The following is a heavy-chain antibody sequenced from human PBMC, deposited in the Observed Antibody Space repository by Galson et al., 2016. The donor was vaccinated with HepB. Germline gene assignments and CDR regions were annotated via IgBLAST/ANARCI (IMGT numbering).Heavy chain of an antibody. J-gene: IGHJ4*02. Sequence: SVKVSCKVYGNPLSELSMHWVRQAPGKGLEWMGGFDPEDDETVYAQKFQGRVTMTEDTSTDTAYLDMSGLRSDDTAVYYCATEGALDDLDRYTGIIGYYLWGQGTLVTVSS. CDR2: FDPEDDET. CDR3: ATEGALDDLDRYTGIIGYYL. V-gene: IGHV1-24*01. CDR1: GNPLSELS. D-gene: IGHD3-10*01.